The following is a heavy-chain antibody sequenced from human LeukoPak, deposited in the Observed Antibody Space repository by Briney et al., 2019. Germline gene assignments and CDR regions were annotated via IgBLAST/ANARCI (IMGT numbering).Heavy chain of an antibody. V-gene: IGHV3-33*06. J-gene: IGHJ4*02. CDR3: AKVTDSSGYFPSDY. Sequence: GGSLRLSCAASGFTFSSYAMHWVRQAPGKGLEWVAVIWYDGSNKYYADSVKGRSTISRDNSKNTLYLQMNSLRDDDTAVYYCAKVTDSSGYFPSDYWGQGTLVTVSS. CDR1: GFTFSSYA. D-gene: IGHD3-22*01. CDR2: IWYDGSNK.